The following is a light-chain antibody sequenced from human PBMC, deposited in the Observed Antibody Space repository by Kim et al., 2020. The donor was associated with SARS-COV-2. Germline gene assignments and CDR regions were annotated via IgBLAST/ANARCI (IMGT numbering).Light chain of an antibody. J-gene: IGLJ2*01. V-gene: IGLV4-69*01. CDR2: LNSDGSH. CDR1: SGHSSYA. CDR3: QTWGTGIQDVV. Sequence: VKRTCTLSSGHSSYAIAWHQQQPEKGPRYLMKLNSDGSHSKGDGIPDRFSGSSSGAERYLTISSLQSEDEADYYCQTWGTGIQDVVFGGGPQLTVL.